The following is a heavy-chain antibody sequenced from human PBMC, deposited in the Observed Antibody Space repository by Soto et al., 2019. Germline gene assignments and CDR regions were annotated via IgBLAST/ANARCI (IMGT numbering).Heavy chain of an antibody. D-gene: IGHD4-17*01. CDR2: ISRSGDMP. Sequence: EVQLLESGGGLVQPGGSLRLSCAASGFTFTTYAMSWVRQPPGKGLEWVSGISRSGDMPYYADSVKGRFTISRDQSKKTVYLQMNSLRAEDTALYYCAKVNSIVGDGDHDYWGQGTLVSVSS. V-gene: IGHV3-23*01. J-gene: IGHJ4*02. CDR1: GFTFTTYA. CDR3: AKVNSIVGDGDHDY.